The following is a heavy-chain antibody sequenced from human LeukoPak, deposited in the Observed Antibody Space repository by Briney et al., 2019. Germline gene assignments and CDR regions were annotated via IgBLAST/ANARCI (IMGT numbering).Heavy chain of an antibody. CDR1: GFTFSNAW. Sequence: GGSLRLSCAASGFTFSNAWMSWVRQAAGKGGEGVGRIKSKTDGGTTDYAAPVKGRFTISRDDSKNTLYLQMTSLQTEDTAVYYCTTALAEWGSYYYYMAVWGKGTTVTVSS. V-gene: IGHV3-15*01. D-gene: IGHD3-16*01. CDR2: IKSKTDGGTT. J-gene: IGHJ6*03. CDR3: TTALAEWGSYYYYMAV.